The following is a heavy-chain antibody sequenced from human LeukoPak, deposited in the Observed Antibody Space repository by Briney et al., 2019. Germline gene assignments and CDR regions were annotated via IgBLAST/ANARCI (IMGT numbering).Heavy chain of an antibody. J-gene: IGHJ3*02. CDR1: GFTVSSNY. Sequence: GGSLRLSCAASGFTVSSNYMSWVRQAPGKGLEWVSAISGSGGSTYYADSVKGRFTISRDNSKNTLYLQMNSLRAEDTAVYYCAKVLRWYPNDAFDIWGQGTMVTVSS. CDR3: AKVLRWYPNDAFDI. V-gene: IGHV3-23*01. D-gene: IGHD4-23*01. CDR2: ISGSGGST.